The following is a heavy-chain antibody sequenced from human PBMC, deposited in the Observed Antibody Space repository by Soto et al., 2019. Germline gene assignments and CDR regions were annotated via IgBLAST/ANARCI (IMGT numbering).Heavy chain of an antibody. J-gene: IGHJ6*02. D-gene: IGHD6-19*01. CDR3: ARDGGSGRYGYYYYGMDV. V-gene: IGHV1-69*06. CDR2: IIPIFGTA. Sequence: GASVKVSCKASGGTFSSYAISWVRQAPGQGLEWMGGIIPIFGTANYAQKFQGRVTITADKSTSTAYMELSSLRSEDTAVYYCARDGGSGRYGYYYYGMDVWGQGTKVTVYS. CDR1: GGTFSSYA.